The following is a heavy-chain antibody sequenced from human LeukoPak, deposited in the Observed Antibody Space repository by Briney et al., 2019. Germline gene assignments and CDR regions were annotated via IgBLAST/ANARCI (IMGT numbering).Heavy chain of an antibody. V-gene: IGHV1-2*02. CDR1: GYTFTGYY. CDR3: ARSFSGWGYGDY. Sequence: ASVKVSCKASGYTFTGYYMHRVRQAPGQGLEWMGWINPSSGGTKYAQKFQGRVTMTRDTSISTAYMELSRLRSDDTAVYYCARSFSGWGYGDYWGQGTLVSVSS. CDR2: INPSSGGT. D-gene: IGHD6-19*01. J-gene: IGHJ4*02.